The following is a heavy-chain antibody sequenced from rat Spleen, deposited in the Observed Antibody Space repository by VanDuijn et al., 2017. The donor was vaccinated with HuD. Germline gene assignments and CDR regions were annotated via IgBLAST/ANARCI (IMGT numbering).Heavy chain of an antibody. CDR1: GFTFSDYN. Sequence: EVQLVESGGGLVQPGRSLKLSCAASGFTFSDYNMAWVRQSPKKGLEWVATIIYDGSRTYYRDSVKGRFTISRDNAKSTLYLQLDSLRSEDTATYYCTRAMYTTDYYFAKGYYVMDAWGQGASVTVSS. CDR2: IIYDGSRT. D-gene: IGHD1-6*01. CDR3: TRAMYTTDYYFAKGYYVMDA. V-gene: IGHV5S10*01. J-gene: IGHJ4*01.